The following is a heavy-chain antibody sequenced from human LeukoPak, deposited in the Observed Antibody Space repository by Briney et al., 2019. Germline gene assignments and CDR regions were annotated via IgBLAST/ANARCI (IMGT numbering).Heavy chain of an antibody. CDR1: GFTFSSYG. D-gene: IGHD6-13*01. Sequence: GGSLRLSCAASGFTFSSYGMHWVRQAPGKGLEWVAVMSYDGSKEYYADSVKGRFTISRDNAKNSLYLQVNSLRDEDTAVYYCARDPAATSSSSWYLGVRYYFDYWGQGTLVTVSS. CDR2: MSYDGSKE. J-gene: IGHJ4*02. V-gene: IGHV3-30*03. CDR3: ARDPAATSSSSWYLGVRYYFDY.